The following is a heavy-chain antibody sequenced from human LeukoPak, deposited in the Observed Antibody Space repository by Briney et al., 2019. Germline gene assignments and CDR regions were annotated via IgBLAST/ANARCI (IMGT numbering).Heavy chain of an antibody. Sequence: GGSPRLFCVASGFTFSNYAMSWVRQPPRKGLEWVSAITGSGGITYYAESVKGRFIISRDNSRNTLYLQMNSLRAEDTAVYYCAKWGDYDVLTGYYDPDYWGQGTLVTVSS. D-gene: IGHD3-9*01. CDR3: AKWGDYDVLTGYYDPDY. CDR2: ITGSGGIT. CDR1: GFTFSNYA. J-gene: IGHJ4*02. V-gene: IGHV3-23*01.